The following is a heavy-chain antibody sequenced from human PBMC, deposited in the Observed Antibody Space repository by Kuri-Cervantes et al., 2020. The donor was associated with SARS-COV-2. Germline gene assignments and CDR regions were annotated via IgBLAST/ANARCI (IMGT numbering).Heavy chain of an antibody. CDR1: GGSLSNYY. CDR3: ARDPGRITMVRGGATGYYYGMDV. D-gene: IGHD3-10*01. J-gene: IGHJ6*02. Sequence: GSLRLSCTVSGGSLSNYYWSWIRQPPGKGLEWIGSIYYSGSTYYNPSLKSRVTISVDTSKNQFSLKLSSVTAADTAVYYCARDPGRITMVRGGATGYYYGMDVWGQGTTVTVSS. CDR2: IYYSGST. V-gene: IGHV4-59*01.